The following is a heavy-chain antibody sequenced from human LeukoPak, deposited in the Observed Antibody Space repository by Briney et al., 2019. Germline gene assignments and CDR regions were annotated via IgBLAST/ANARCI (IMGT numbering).Heavy chain of an antibody. D-gene: IGHD2-2*01. CDR2: INHSGST. CDR1: GGSFSGYY. Sequence: SETLSLTCAVYGGSFSGYYWSWIRQPPGKGLEWIGEINHSGSTNYNPSLKSRVTISVDTSKNQFSLKLSSVTAADTAVYYCARGLDQLLNWFDPWGQETLVTVSS. CDR3: ARGLDQLLNWFDP. J-gene: IGHJ5*02. V-gene: IGHV4-34*01.